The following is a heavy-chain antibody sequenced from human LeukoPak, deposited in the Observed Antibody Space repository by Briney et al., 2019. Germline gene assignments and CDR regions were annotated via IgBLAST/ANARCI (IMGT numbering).Heavy chain of an antibody. CDR1: GGSFSGYY. CDR2: INHSGST. Sequence: SEALSLTCAVYGGSFSGYYWSWIRQPPGKGLEWIGEINHSGSTNYNPSLKSRVTISVDTSKNQFSLKLSSVTAADTAVYYCARVGYYYYGMDVWGQGTTVTVSS. CDR3: ARVGYYYYGMDV. D-gene: IGHD3-16*01. J-gene: IGHJ6*02. V-gene: IGHV4-34*01.